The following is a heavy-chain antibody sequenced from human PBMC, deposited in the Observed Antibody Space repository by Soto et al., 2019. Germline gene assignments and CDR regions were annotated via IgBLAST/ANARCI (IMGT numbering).Heavy chain of an antibody. Sequence: QVQLQESGPGLVKPSETLSLTCTVSGGSISSYYWSWIRQSPGKGLEWIGYIYYSGSTNYNPSLNSRVNISVDTSKNQFSLKLSSVTAADTAVYYCARGGISGASCLFDYWGQGTLVTVSS. CDR1: GGSISSYY. V-gene: IGHV4-59*12. CDR2: IYYSGST. J-gene: IGHJ4*02. CDR3: ARGGISGASCLFDY. D-gene: IGHD3-16*01.